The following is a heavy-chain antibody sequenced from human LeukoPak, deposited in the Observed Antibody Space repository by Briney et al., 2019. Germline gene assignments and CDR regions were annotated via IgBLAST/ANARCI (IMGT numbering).Heavy chain of an antibody. CDR2: ISAYNGNT. CDR3: ARGREIWFGESPKRFYYYYGMDV. CDR1: GYTFTSYG. Sequence: ASVKVSCKASGYTFTSYGISWVRQAPGQGLEWMGWISAYNGNTNYAQKLQGRVTMTTDTSTSTAYMELRSLRSDDTAVYYCARGREIWFGESPKRFYYYYGMDVWGQGTTVTVSS. D-gene: IGHD3-10*01. J-gene: IGHJ6*02. V-gene: IGHV1-18*01.